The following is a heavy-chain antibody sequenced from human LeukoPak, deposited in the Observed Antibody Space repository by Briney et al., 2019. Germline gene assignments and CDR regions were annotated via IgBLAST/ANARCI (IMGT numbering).Heavy chain of an antibody. CDR1: GFSFSDKD. CDR2: LYNDGQT. Sequence: GGSLRLSCAASGFSFSDKDMNWVRQAPGKGLEWVSVLYNDGQTHYLDSVKGRCTISKDKSKNTLYLQMNSLRAEDTAVYYCARESVLRYFDWVSNSIYYYYMDAWGKGTPVTVSS. CDR3: ARESVLRYFDWVSNSIYYYYMDA. V-gene: IGHV3-53*01. J-gene: IGHJ6*03. D-gene: IGHD3-9*01.